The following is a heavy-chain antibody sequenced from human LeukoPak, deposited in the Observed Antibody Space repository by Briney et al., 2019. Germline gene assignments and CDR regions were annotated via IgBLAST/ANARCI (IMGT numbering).Heavy chain of an antibody. J-gene: IGHJ5*02. Sequence: GASVKVSCKASGYTFTGYYMHWVRQAPGQGLEWMGWINPNSGGTNYAQKFQGRVTMTRDTSISTAYMELSRLRSDETAVYYCAREPAPIDREYNWFDPWGQGTLVTVSS. CDR1: GYTFTGYY. CDR3: AREPAPIDREYNWFDP. D-gene: IGHD2-2*02. V-gene: IGHV1-2*02. CDR2: INPNSGGT.